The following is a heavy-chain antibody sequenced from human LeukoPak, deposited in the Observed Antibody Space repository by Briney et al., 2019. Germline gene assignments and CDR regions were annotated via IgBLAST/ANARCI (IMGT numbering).Heavy chain of an antibody. J-gene: IGHJ4*02. CDR3: ARAYYYDSSGYYLDY. Sequence: GESLKISCKGSGYSFNNYWIGWVRQMPGKGLEWVAIIYPGDSDTRYSPSFQGQVTISADTSINTAYLQLSSLKASDTAIFYCARAYYYDSSGYYLDYWGLGTLVTVSS. CDR1: GYSFNNYW. V-gene: IGHV5-51*01. CDR2: IYPGDSDT. D-gene: IGHD3-22*01.